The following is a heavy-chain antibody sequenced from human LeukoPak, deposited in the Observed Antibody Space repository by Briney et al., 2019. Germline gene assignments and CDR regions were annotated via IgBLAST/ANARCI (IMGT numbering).Heavy chain of an antibody. CDR2: IIPIFGTA. Sequence: GASVKVSCKASGYTFTSYDINWVRQAPGQGLEWMGGIIPIFGTANYAQKFQGRVTITTDESTSTAYMELSSLRSEDTAVYYCARGPGSGSRYFDYWGQGTLVTVSS. CDR3: ARGPGSGSRYFDY. CDR1: GYTFTSYD. D-gene: IGHD1-26*01. J-gene: IGHJ4*02. V-gene: IGHV1-69*05.